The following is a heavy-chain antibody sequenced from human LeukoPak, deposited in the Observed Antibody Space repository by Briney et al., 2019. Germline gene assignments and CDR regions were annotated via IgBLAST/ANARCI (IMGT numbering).Heavy chain of an antibody. J-gene: IGHJ4*02. Sequence: PSETLSLTCTVSGDSISSVSYYWGWIRQPPGKGLEWIGSIYYSGSTYYNPSLKSRVTISVDTSKNQFSLKLTSVTAADTAVYYCARQGFSNLPLYWGQGTLVTVSS. CDR3: ARQGFSNLPLY. CDR2: IYYSGST. D-gene: IGHD2/OR15-2a*01. V-gene: IGHV4-39*01. CDR1: GDSISSVSYY.